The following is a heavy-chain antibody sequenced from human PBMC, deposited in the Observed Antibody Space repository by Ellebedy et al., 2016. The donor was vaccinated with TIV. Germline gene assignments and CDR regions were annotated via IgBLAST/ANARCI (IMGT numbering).Heavy chain of an antibody. D-gene: IGHD6-19*01. Sequence: GESLKISCAASGLIFSNYAMSWVRQAPGKGLEWVSSITGSGGRTNYADSVKGRFTGSRDTSKNTLYLQMNSLRAEDTAVYFCAKERFSVAGSLEFGHWGQGTLVTVSS. CDR2: ITGSGGRT. CDR1: GLIFSNYA. J-gene: IGHJ4*02. CDR3: AKERFSVAGSLEFGH. V-gene: IGHV3-23*01.